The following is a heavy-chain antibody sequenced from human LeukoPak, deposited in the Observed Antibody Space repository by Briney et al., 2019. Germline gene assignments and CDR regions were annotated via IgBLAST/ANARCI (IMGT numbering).Heavy chain of an antibody. Sequence: ASVKVSCKASGYTFTSYGIGWVRQAPGQGLEWMGWISAYNGNTNYAQKLQGRVTMTTDTSTSTAYMELRSLRSDDTAVYYCARALLTYYYGSGSFNWFDPWGQGTLVTVSS. D-gene: IGHD3-10*01. CDR3: ARALLTYYYGSGSFNWFDP. V-gene: IGHV1-18*01. CDR1: GYTFTSYG. CDR2: ISAYNGNT. J-gene: IGHJ5*02.